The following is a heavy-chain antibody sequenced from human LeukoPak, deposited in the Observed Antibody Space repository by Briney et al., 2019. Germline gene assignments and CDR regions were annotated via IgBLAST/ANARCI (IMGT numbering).Heavy chain of an antibody. CDR2: IIPILGIA. CDR3: ARELTTARYYFDY. Sequence: GASVKVSCKASGYTFTGYYMHWVRQAPGQGLEWMGRIIPILGIANYAQKFQGRVTITADKSTSTAYMELSSLRSEDTAVYYCARELTTARYYFDYWGQGTLVTVSS. J-gene: IGHJ4*02. V-gene: IGHV1-69*04. CDR1: GYTFTGYY. D-gene: IGHD4-17*01.